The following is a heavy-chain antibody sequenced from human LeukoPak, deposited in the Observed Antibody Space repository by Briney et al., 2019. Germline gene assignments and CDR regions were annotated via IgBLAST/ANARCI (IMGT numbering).Heavy chain of an antibody. CDR2: IYYSGST. J-gene: IGHJ4*02. D-gene: IGHD2-8*01. Sequence: SETLSLTCTVSGGSISSYYWSWIRQPPGKGLEWIGYIYYSGSTNYNPSIKSRGTISVDTTTTHFSLKLSSVTAADTAVYYCARLGVLVSYWGQGTLVTVSS. V-gene: IGHV4-59*08. CDR3: ARLGVLVSY. CDR1: GGSISSYY.